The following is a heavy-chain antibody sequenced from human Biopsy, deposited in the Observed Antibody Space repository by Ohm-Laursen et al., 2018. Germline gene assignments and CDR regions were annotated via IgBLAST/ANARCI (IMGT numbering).Heavy chain of an antibody. V-gene: IGHV1-69*06. CDR3: ATKLAGYFHH. CDR1: EGTFSNYG. CDR2: NIPILGTG. J-gene: IGHJ1*01. Sequence: SSVKVSCKTPEGTFSNYGVNWVRQAPGQGLEWLGGNIPILGTGNYAHQFQDRVTVVADTSTSTATMELRSLRSDDTAVYYCATKLAGYFHHWGQGTLVIVSS.